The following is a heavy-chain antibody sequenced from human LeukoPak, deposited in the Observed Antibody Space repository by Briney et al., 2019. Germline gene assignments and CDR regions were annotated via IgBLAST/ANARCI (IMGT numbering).Heavy chain of an antibody. J-gene: IGHJ5*02. Sequence: ASVKVSCNTSGYTFTSDGITWVRQAPGQGLEWMGWISTYNGNTYYAQKFQGRATMTTDTSTRTGYMELRNLKSDDTAVYYCAREAAAAGVFWFDPWGQGTLVTVSS. CDR1: GYTFTSDG. CDR3: AREAAAAGVFWFDP. D-gene: IGHD6-13*01. CDR2: ISTYNGNT. V-gene: IGHV1-18*01.